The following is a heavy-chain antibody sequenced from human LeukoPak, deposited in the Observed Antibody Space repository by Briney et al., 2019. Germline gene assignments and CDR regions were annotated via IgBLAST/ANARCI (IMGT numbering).Heavy chain of an antibody. J-gene: IGHJ4*02. CDR2: ISGSGGST. CDR3: AKDIRFRGYCSGGSCYPEESYFDY. V-gene: IGHV3-23*01. CDR1: GFTFSSYS. D-gene: IGHD2-15*01. Sequence: GGSLRLSCAASGFTFSSYSMNWVRQAPGKGLEWVSAISGSGGSTYYADSVKGRFTISRDNSKNTLYLQMNSLRAEDTAVYYCAKDIRFRGYCSGGSCYPEESYFDYWGQGTLVTVSS.